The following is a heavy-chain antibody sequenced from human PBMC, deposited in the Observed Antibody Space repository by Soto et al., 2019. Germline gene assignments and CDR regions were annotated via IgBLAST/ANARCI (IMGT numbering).Heavy chain of an antibody. V-gene: IGHV3-30*01. CDR3: ARAPAAMITDRYNWFDS. CDR2: ISYSGDRQ. Sequence: QVQLKESGGGVVKTGGSLRLSCVASGFTFADYAMHWVRRIPGKGLEWVAVISYSGDRQYYAESVKGRFTISRDNSKKTRYLQMFSLTSEDSAVFYCARAPAAMITDRYNWFDSWGPGTQVTVSS. CDR1: GFTFADYA. J-gene: IGHJ5*01. D-gene: IGHD3-16*01.